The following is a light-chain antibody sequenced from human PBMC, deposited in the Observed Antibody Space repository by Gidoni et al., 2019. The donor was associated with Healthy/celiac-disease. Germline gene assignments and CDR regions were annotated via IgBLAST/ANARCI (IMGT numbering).Light chain of an antibody. Sequence: EIVLTQSPGTLSLSPGERATLSCRASQSVSSSYLAWYQHKPGQAPRLLIYGASRRATGIPDRFSGSGSGTDFTLTISRLEPEDFAVYYCQQYGTSLGTFGQGTKVESK. CDR1: QSVSSSY. J-gene: IGKJ1*01. V-gene: IGKV3-20*01. CDR2: GAS. CDR3: QQYGTSLGT.